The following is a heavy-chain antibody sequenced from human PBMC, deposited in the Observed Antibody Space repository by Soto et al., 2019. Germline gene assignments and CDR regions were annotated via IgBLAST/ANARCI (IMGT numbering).Heavy chain of an antibody. V-gene: IGHV1-18*01. CDR1: GYAFTNYG. Sequence: QVHLVKSGAEVKKPGASVKVSCKGSGYAFTNYGITWVRQAPGQGLEWMGWISAHNGNTNYAQKLQGRVTVTRDTSTSTAYMELRSLRSDDTAVYYCARGRYGDYWGQGALVTVSS. J-gene: IGHJ4*02. CDR2: ISAHNGNT. D-gene: IGHD1-1*01. CDR3: ARGRYGDY.